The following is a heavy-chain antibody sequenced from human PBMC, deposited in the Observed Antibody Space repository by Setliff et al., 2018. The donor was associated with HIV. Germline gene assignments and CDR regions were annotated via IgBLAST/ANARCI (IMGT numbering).Heavy chain of an antibody. J-gene: IGHJ3*02. CDR3: TRRDNSVSGYYTDHAFDI. D-gene: IGHD3-22*01. CDR2: IYSTGST. Sequence: SETLSLTCDVSGVSISDNNWWSWVRQPPGRGLEWIGYIYSTGSTNYNPSLKSRVTISLDKSKNQFSLKVNSVTAADTAVYYCTRRDNSVSGYYTDHAFDIWGQGTLVTVSS. V-gene: IGHV4-4*02. CDR1: GVSISDNNW.